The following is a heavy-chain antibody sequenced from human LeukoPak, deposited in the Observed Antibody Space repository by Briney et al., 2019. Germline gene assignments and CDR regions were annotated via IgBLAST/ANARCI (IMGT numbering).Heavy chain of an antibody. CDR2: MNPNSGNI. J-gene: IGHJ4*02. Sequence: ASVRVSCKASEYTFSSYDINWVRQASGQGLEWMGWMNPNSGNIEFAQKFQGRVTMTRNTSINTAYMELSSLRSEDTAVYYCAGGGMAARGVWYLAYWGQGTLVTVSS. CDR3: AGGGMAARGVWYLAY. V-gene: IGHV1-8*01. D-gene: IGHD6-6*01. CDR1: EYTFSSYD.